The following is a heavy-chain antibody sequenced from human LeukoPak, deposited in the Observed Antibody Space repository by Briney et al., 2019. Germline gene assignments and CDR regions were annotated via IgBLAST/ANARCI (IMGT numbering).Heavy chain of an antibody. CDR2: ISYSGNV. D-gene: IGHD6-6*01. CDR1: GGSVNLYY. J-gene: IGHJ4*02. CDR3: AREYSTSSEGDYFDY. V-gene: IGHV4-59*02. Sequence: PSETLSLTCSVSGGSVNLYYWTWIRQSPGKGLEWIGYISYSGNVYYNPSLKSRVTITLDTSKKQVSLRLSSVTAADTAVYFCAREYSTSSEGDYFDYWGQGSLVTVSS.